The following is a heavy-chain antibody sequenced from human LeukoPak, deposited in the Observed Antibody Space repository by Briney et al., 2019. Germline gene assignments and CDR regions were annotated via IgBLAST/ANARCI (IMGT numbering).Heavy chain of an antibody. J-gene: IGHJ6*02. CDR3: ARDPDDLLSGGSYYDNGMDV. V-gene: IGHV1-69*04. D-gene: IGHD3-3*01. CDR2: IIPILKIL. CDR1: GDIFSNYG. Sequence: SVKVSCKASGDIFSNYGISWVRQAPGQGLEWMARIIPILKILNYAQKFQGRLTISADKPTSTAYMELSSLTSEDTAVYYCARDPDDLLSGGSYYDNGMDVWGQGTTVTVSS.